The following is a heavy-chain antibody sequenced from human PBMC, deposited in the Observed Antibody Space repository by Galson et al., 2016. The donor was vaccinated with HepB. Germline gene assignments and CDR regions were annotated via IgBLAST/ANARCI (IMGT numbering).Heavy chain of an antibody. Sequence: SETLSLTCTVSGGSIATSSYCWGWLRQPQGKGLEWIGSIYYSGPVYFNPSLGSRVSISIDTSNNVFSMTLTSLTAADTAVYYCARQPYSGNSRRELSTFDAWGHGTLVTVSS. V-gene: IGHV4-39*02. J-gene: IGHJ3*01. D-gene: IGHD4-23*01. CDR2: IYYSGPV. CDR1: GGSIATSSYC. CDR3: ARQPYSGNSRRELSTFDA.